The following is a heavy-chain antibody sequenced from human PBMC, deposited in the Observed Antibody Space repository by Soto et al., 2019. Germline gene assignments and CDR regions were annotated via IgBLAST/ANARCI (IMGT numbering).Heavy chain of an antibody. D-gene: IGHD2-15*01. CDR3: ARDIXGCSGGSCYSPYDAFDI. V-gene: IGHV3-48*02. CDR2: ISSSSSTI. Sequence: PGGSLRLSCAASGFTFSSYSMNWVRQAPGKGLEWVSYISSSSSTIYYADSVKGRFTISRDNAKNSLYLQMNSLRDEDTAVYYCARDIXGCSGGSCYSPYDAFDIWGQGTMVTVSS. J-gene: IGHJ3*02. CDR1: GFTFSSYS.